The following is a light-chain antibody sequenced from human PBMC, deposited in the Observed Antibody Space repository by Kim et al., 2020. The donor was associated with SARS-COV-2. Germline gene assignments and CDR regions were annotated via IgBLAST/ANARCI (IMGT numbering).Light chain of an antibody. CDR3: SAWDDSLSGAL. CDR2: RNT. Sequence: GQRVPISCSGNTSNIASDYVYWYQQLPGTAPRLLIYRNTQRPSGVPDRFSGSKSGTSASLAIGGLRSEDEADYYCSAWDDSLSGALFGGGTQLTVL. CDR1: TSNIASDY. J-gene: IGLJ2*01. V-gene: IGLV1-47*01.